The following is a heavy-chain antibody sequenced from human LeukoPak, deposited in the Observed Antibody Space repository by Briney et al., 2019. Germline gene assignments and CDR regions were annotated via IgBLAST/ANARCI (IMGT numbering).Heavy chain of an antibody. CDR2: ISGSGGST. J-gene: IGHJ4*02. CDR3: AKAKTGTYYFDY. V-gene: IGHV3-23*01. D-gene: IGHD1-1*01. CDR1: GFTLSSYA. Sequence: QTGGSLRLSCAASGFTLSSYAMSWVRQAPGKGLEWVSAISGSGGSTYYADSVKGRFTISRDNSKNTLYLQMNSLRAEDTAVYYCAKAKTGTYYFDYWGQGTLVTVSS.